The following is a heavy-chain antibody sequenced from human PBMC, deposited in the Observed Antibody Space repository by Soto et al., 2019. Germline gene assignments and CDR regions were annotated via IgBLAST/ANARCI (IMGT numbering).Heavy chain of an antibody. D-gene: IGHD6-13*01. Sequence: QVQLVQSGAEVKKPGASVKVSCKASGYTFTSYDIHWVRQATGQGLEWMGWMNPNSGNTGYAQKFQGRVTITRNTSISTAYMELSSPRSEDTAVYYCAREHSSSWRFDYWGQGTLVTVSS. J-gene: IGHJ4*02. V-gene: IGHV1-8*01. CDR1: GYTFTSYD. CDR3: AREHSSSWRFDY. CDR2: MNPNSGNT.